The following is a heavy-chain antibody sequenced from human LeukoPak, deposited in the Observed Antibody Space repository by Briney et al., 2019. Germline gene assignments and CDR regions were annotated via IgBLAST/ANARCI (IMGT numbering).Heavy chain of an antibody. CDR2: IYPRNSNT. D-gene: IGHD2-21*02. J-gene: IGHJ4*02. Sequence: PGESLKISCQGSGYSFATYWIGWVRPMPGKGLEWMGIIYPRNSNTRYSPSFQGQVTISADTSINTAYLQWSTLKASDTAMYYCARLDSAGDWLYWGQGTLVTVSS. CDR1: GYSFATYW. V-gene: IGHV5-51*01. CDR3: ARLDSAGDWLY.